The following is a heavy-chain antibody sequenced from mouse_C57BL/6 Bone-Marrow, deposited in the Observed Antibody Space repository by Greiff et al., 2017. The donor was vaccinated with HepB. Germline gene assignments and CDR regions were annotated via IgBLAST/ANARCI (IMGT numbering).Heavy chain of an antibody. CDR3: ARYGNYVFYFDY. CDR2: IYPGDGDT. V-gene: IGHV1-80*01. CDR1: GYAFSSYW. D-gene: IGHD2-1*01. J-gene: IGHJ2*01. Sequence: QVQLKHSGAELVKPGASVKISCKASGYAFSSYWMNWVKQRPGKGLEWIGQIYPGDGDTNYNGKFKGKATLTADKSSSTAYMQLSSLTSEDSAVYFCARYGNYVFYFDYWGQGTTLTVSS.